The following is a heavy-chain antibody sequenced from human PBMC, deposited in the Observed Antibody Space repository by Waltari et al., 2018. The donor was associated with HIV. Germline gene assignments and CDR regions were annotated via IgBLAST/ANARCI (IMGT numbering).Heavy chain of an antibody. V-gene: IGHV3-30-3*01. D-gene: IGHD2-2*01. Sequence: QVQLVESGGGVVQPGRSLRLSCAASGFTFSNYAMHWVRQAPGKGREWVAGISYDGSNKYYADSVKGRFTISRDNSKNTLYLQMNSLRAEDTAVYYCARDPQYCSSTSCSYYFDYWGQGTLVTVSS. CDR2: ISYDGSNK. CDR1: GFTFSNYA. J-gene: IGHJ4*02. CDR3: ARDPQYCSSTSCSYYFDY.